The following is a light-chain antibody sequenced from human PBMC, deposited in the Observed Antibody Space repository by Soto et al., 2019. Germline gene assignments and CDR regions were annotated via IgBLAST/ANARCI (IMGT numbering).Light chain of an antibody. CDR3: QKYNSAIT. CDR1: QGISNY. J-gene: IGKJ5*01. Sequence: DIQMTQSPSSLSASVGDRVTITCRASQGISNYLAWYQQKPGKVPKLLIYAASTLQSGVPSRFSGSGSGTDFILTIISLQPEDVATYYCQKYNSAITFGQGTRLEIK. V-gene: IGKV1-27*01. CDR2: AAS.